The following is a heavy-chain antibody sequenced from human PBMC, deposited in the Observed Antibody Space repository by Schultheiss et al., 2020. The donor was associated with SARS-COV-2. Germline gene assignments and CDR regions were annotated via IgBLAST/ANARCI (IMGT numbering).Heavy chain of an antibody. CDR3: ARRTTRSDY. D-gene: IGHD4-11*01. J-gene: IGHJ4*02. CDR1: GYSIRSGYY. CDR2: IYHSGST. V-gene: IGHV4-38-2*01. Sequence: SETLSLTCAVSGYSIRSGYYWGWIRQPPGKGLEWIGSIYHSGSTYYNPSLKSRVTISVDTSKNQFSLKLSSVTAADTAVYYCARRTTRSDYWGQGTLVTVSS.